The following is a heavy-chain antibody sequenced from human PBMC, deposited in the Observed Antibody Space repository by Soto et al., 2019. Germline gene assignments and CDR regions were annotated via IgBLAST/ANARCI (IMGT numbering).Heavy chain of an antibody. V-gene: IGHV4-4*07. CDR1: CDSVSKYY. CDR2: IYTTRSP. D-gene: IGHD4-17*01. J-gene: IGHJ5*02. Sequence: SETLSLTCTVSCDSVSKYYWNWIRQPAGKGLEWIGRIYTTRSPNYNPSLKSRVTMSADTSKNQFSLKLNLSSVTAADTAVYYCARSPAYGDYANLDTWGQGTLVTVSS. CDR3: ARSPAYGDYANLDT.